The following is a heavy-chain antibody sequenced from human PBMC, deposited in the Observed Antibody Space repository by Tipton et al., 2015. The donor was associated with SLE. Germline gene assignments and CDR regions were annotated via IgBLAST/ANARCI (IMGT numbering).Heavy chain of an antibody. D-gene: IGHD5-18*01. J-gene: IGHJ4*02. Sequence: TLSLTCTVSGGSISSGGYYWSWIRQHPGKGLEWIGYLYYSGSTYYNPSLKSRVTISVDTSKNQFSLKLSSVTAADTAVYYCARGGYSYGDWDYWGQGTLVTVSS. V-gene: IGHV4-31*03. CDR1: GGSISSGGYY. CDR3: ARGGYSYGDWDY. CDR2: LYYSGST.